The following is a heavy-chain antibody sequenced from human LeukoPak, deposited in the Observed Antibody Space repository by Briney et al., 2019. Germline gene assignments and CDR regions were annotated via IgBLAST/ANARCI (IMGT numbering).Heavy chain of an antibody. Sequence: GGSLRLSCEASGFSFSNYGMHWVRQAPGKGLEWLALMSYDGNKEDYADSVKGRFAISRHNSKTILFLEMNSLSTEDTAVYYCAKDWRWKNNIIAFNVWGQGTVVTFSS. V-gene: IGHV3-30*18. CDR3: AKDWRWKNNIIAFNV. J-gene: IGHJ3*01. CDR2: MSYDGNKE. CDR1: GFSFSNYG. D-gene: IGHD1/OR15-1a*01.